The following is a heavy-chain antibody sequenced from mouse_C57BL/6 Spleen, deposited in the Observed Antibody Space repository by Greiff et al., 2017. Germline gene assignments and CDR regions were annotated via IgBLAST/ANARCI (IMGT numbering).Heavy chain of an antibody. CDR1: GFTFSSYT. Sequence: EVQLVESGGGLVKPGGSLKLSCAASGFTFSSYTMSWVRQTPEKRLEWVATISGGGGNTYYPDSVKGRFTISRDNAKNTLYLQMSSLRSEDTALYYCARHEGYEYGAWFAYWGQGTLVTVSA. V-gene: IGHV5-9*01. CDR3: ARHEGYEYGAWFAY. CDR2: ISGGGGNT. J-gene: IGHJ3*01. D-gene: IGHD2-4*01.